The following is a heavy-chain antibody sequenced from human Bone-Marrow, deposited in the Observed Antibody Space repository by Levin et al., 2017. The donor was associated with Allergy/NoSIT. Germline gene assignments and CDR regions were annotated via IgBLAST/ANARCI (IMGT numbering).Heavy chain of an antibody. CDR2: IKQDGSEK. CDR1: GFPFSTYW. CDR3: ATAAGWELSS. J-gene: IGHJ4*02. V-gene: IGHV3-7*01. Sequence: GGSLRLSCAASGFPFSTYWVNWVRQAPGKGLEWVAIIKQDGSEKYYVDSVKGRFTISRDNAKNSFYLQMNSLRAEDTAVYYCATAAGWELSSWGQGTLVTVSS. D-gene: IGHD1-26*01.